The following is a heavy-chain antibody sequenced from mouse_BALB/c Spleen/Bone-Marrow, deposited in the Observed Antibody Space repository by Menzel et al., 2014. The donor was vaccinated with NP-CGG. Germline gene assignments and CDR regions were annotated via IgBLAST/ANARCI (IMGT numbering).Heavy chain of an antibody. CDR2: INPSNGGT. Sequence: SGAELVKPGASVKLSCKASGYTFTNYYIYWVKQRPGQGLEWIGEINPSNGGTNFNEKFKSKATLTVDKSSSTAKMQLSSLTSEDSAVYYCTRVDFPYYDVMDYWGQGTSVTVSS. D-gene: IGHD2-4*01. J-gene: IGHJ4*01. V-gene: IGHV1S81*02. CDR3: TRVDFPYYDVMDY. CDR1: GYTFTNYY.